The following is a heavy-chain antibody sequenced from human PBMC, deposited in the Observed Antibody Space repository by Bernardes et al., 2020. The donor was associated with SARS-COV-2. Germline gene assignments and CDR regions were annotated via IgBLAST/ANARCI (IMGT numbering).Heavy chain of an antibody. Sequence: GGSLRLSCEASGFTFSTYWMHWVRQAPGKGLQWVSRIDSDGSTTNYADSVKGRFTISRDNAKNTLFMQMNSLRADDTAVYFCARGALDGSGRYVVDWWGQGTLVTNSS. V-gene: IGHV3-74*01. CDR2: IDSDGSTT. CDR3: ARGALDGSGRYVVDW. J-gene: IGHJ4*02. D-gene: IGHD6-19*01. CDR1: GFTFSTYW.